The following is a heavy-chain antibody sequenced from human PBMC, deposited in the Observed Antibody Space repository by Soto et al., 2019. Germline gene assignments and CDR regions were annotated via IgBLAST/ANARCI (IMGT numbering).Heavy chain of an antibody. Sequence: GGSLRLSCAVSGFTFSSYDMRCVSQAPGKGLEWVSAISGSSGSTYYADSVKGRFTISRDNSKNTLYLQMNSLSAEDTAVYYCAKDNHPEETRDAFDIWGQGTMVTVSS. J-gene: IGHJ3*02. CDR3: AKDNHPEETRDAFDI. CDR2: ISGSSGST. V-gene: IGHV3-23*01. CDR1: GFTFSSYD. D-gene: IGHD2-2*01.